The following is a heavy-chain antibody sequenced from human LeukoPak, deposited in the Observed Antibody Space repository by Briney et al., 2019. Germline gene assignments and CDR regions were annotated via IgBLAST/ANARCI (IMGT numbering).Heavy chain of an antibody. Sequence: PGRSLRLSCAASGFTFDDYAMHLVRQSPWNGLECVSWRSWNSGSIGYADSVKGRFTISRDNAKNSLYLQMNSLRAEDMALYYCAKGGTSYGYSDWFDPWGQGTLVTVSS. CDR1: GFTFDDYA. CDR3: AKGGTSYGYSDWFDP. V-gene: IGHV3-9*03. CDR2: RSWNSGSI. D-gene: IGHD5-18*01. J-gene: IGHJ5*02.